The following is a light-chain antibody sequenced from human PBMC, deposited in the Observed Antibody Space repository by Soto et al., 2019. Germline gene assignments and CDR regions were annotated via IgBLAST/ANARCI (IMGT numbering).Light chain of an antibody. V-gene: IGKV1-5*01. Sequence: DIQMTQSPSTLSVSVGDRVTITCRANQSISSWLAWYQQKPGRAPKLLIYDSSSLESGVPSRFSGSGSGTEFRLTIGTMQPDDFATYYCQQYDSFSVTFGQGTRLEIK. CDR1: QSISSW. J-gene: IGKJ5*01. CDR3: QQYDSFSVT. CDR2: DSS.